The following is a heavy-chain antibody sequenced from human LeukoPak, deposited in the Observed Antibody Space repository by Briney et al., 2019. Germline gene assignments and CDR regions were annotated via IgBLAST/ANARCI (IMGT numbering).Heavy chain of an antibody. D-gene: IGHD2-15*01. CDR1: GYSSSSGYY. J-gene: IGHJ5*02. Sequence: SETLSLTCAVSGYSSSSGYYWGWIRQPPGKGLEWIGSIYHSGSTYYNPSLKSRVTISVDTSKNQFSLKLSSVTAADTAVYYGARVGYCSGGSCYSWFDPWGQGTLVTVSS. V-gene: IGHV4-38-2*01. CDR2: IYHSGST. CDR3: ARVGYCSGGSCYSWFDP.